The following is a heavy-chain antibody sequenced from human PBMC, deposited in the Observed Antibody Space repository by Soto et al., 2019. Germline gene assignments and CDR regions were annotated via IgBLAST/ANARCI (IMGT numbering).Heavy chain of an antibody. V-gene: IGHV4-34*01. CDR1: GGSFSGYY. J-gene: IGHJ4*02. Sequence: SETLSLTCAVYGGSFSGYYWSWIRQPPGKGLEWIGEINHSGSTNYNPSLKSRVTISVDTSKNQFSLKLSSVTAADTAVYYCARKGVVLMVYAYYFDYWGQGTLVTVSS. CDR2: INHSGST. D-gene: IGHD2-8*01. CDR3: ARKGVVLMVYAYYFDY.